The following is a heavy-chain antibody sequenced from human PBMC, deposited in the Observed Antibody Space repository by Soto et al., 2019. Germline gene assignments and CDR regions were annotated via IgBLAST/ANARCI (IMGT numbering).Heavy chain of an antibody. J-gene: IGHJ6*02. CDR1: GGTFSSYA. V-gene: IGHV1-69*13. CDR2: IIPIFGTA. D-gene: IGHD4-17*01. Sequence: SVKVSCKASGGTFSSYAISWVRQAPGQGLEWMGGIIPIFGTANYAQKFQGRVTITAGESTSTAYMELSSLRSEDTAVYYCAREVRLRRSYYYGMDVWGQGATVTVSS. CDR3: AREVRLRRSYYYGMDV.